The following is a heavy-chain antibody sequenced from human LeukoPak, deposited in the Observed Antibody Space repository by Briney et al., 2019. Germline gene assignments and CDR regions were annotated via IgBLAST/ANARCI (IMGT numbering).Heavy chain of an antibody. CDR2: IIPILGIA. Sequence: SVKVSCKASGGTFSSYAISWVRQAPGQGLEWMGRIIPILGIANYAQKFQGRVTITADKSTSTAYMELSSLRSEDTAVYYCARGTVQLWFFGYWGQGTLVTVSS. CDR1: GGTFSSYA. CDR3: ARGTVQLWFFGY. D-gene: IGHD5-18*01. V-gene: IGHV1-69*04. J-gene: IGHJ4*02.